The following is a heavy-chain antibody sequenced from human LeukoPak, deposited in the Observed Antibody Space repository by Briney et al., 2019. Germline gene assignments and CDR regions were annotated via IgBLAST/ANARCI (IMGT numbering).Heavy chain of an antibody. D-gene: IGHD3-22*01. Sequence: PGGSLRLXCAASGFTFSSYGMHWVRQAPGKGLEWVAVIWYDGSNKYYADSVKGRFTISRDNSKSTLYLQMNSLRAEDTAVYYCAKDRVVYYYDSSGIDYWGQGTLVTVSS. CDR1: GFTFSSYG. CDR3: AKDRVVYYYDSSGIDY. J-gene: IGHJ4*02. V-gene: IGHV3-33*06. CDR2: IWYDGSNK.